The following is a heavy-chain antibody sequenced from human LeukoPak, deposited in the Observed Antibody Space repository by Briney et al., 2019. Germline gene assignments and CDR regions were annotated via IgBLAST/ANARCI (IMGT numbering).Heavy chain of an antibody. J-gene: IGHJ4*02. CDR2: IIPIFGTA. V-gene: IGHV1-69*06. CDR1: GGTFSSYA. D-gene: IGHD3-10*01. CDR3: ARVITMVRGVEEQDLDY. Sequence: GAPVKVSCKASGGTFSSYAISWVRQAPGQGLEWMGGIIPIFGTANYAQKFQGRVTITANKSTSTAYMELSSLRSEDTAVYYCARVITMVRGVEEQDLDYWGQGTLVTVSS.